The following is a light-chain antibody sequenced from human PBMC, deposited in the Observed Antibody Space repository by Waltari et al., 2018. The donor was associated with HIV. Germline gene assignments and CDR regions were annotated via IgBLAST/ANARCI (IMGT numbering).Light chain of an antibody. CDR2: RDN. CDR3: AALDYSLSGLYV. J-gene: IGLJ1*01. CDR1: SSNIGGNF. V-gene: IGLV1-47*01. Sequence: QSVLTQPPSASGTPGQRVTISCSGSSSNIGGNFVYWYQQLPGTAPKLLIYRDNQRPSGGPDRFSGSKSGTSASLAINGLRSEDEADYYCAALDYSLSGLYVFGTGTKVTVL.